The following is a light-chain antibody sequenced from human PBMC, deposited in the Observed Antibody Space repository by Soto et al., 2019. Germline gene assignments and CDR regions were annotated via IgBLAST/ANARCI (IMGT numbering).Light chain of an antibody. Sequence: DIVMTQSPDCLAVSLGERATINCKSGQSVLYSSNNKNYLAWYQQKPGQPPKLLIYWASTRESGVPDRFSGSGSGTDFTLTISSLQAEDVAVYYCQQYYSPWTFGQGIKVELK. CDR1: QSVLYSSNNKNY. CDR2: WAS. J-gene: IGKJ1*01. V-gene: IGKV4-1*01. CDR3: QQYYSPWT.